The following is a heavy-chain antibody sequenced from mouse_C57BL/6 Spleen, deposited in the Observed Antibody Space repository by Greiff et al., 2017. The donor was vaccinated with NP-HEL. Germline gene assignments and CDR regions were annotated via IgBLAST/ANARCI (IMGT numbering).Heavy chain of an antibody. J-gene: IGHJ4*01. V-gene: IGHV2-6*03. Sequence: QVQLKESGPGLVAPSQSLSITCTVSGFSLTSYGVHWVRQPPGKGLEWLVVIWSDGSTTYNSALKSRLSISKDNSKSQVVLKMNSLQTDDAAMYYCGRRGDYDNYYAMDYWGQGTSVTVSS. D-gene: IGHD2-4*01. CDR2: IWSDGST. CDR1: GFSLTSYG. CDR3: GRRGDYDNYYAMDY.